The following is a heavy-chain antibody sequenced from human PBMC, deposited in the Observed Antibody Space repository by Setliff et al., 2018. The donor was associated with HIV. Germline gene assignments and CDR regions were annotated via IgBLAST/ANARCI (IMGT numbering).Heavy chain of an antibody. J-gene: IGHJ5*02. V-gene: IGHV1-3*01. Sequence: ASVKVPCKASGYSFTNHAIHWVRQAPGQRLEWMGWIKVGSGETQYSQEFQGRVTITRDTSATTVYMQLSSLKSEDTAVYYCARDGCSGQRCYLYNWFDPWGQGTLVTVSS. D-gene: IGHD2-15*01. CDR2: IKVGSGET. CDR3: ARDGCSGQRCYLYNWFDP. CDR1: GYSFTNHA.